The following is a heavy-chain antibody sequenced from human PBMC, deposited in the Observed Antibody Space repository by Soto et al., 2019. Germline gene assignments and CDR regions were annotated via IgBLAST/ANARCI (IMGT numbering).Heavy chain of an antibody. CDR2: ISYDGSNK. Sequence: QVQLVESGGGVVQPGRSLRLSCAASGFTFSSYGMHWVRQAPGKGLEWVAVISYDGSNKYYADSVKGRFTISRDNSKNTLYLQMNSLRAEDTAVYYCAKDYIQQLGYYCYYYGMDVWGQGTTVTVSS. V-gene: IGHV3-30*18. J-gene: IGHJ6*02. D-gene: IGHD6-13*01. CDR3: AKDYIQQLGYYCYYYGMDV. CDR1: GFTFSSYG.